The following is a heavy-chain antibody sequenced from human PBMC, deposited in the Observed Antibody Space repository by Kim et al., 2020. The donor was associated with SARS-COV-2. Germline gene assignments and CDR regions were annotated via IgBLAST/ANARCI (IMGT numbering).Heavy chain of an antibody. CDR3: ARDATPHTSGWNY. V-gene: IGHV3-23*01. Sequence: YYEDSMKGRFTITRDNSKNTMYLEMSSLGAEDTAEYCCARDATPHTSGWNYWGQGTLVTVSS. J-gene: IGHJ4*02. D-gene: IGHD6-19*01.